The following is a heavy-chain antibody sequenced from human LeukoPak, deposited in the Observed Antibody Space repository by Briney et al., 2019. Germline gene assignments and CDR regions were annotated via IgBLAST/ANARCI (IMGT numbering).Heavy chain of an antibody. CDR3: ARGLYYYGSGSYSLPSY. D-gene: IGHD3-10*01. CDR2: MNPNSGNT. Sequence: ASVKVSCKASGYTFTSYDINWVRQATGQGLEWMGWMNPNSGNTGYAQKFQGRVTMTRNTSISTAYMELSSLRSEDTAVYYCARGLYYYGSGSYSLPSYWGQGTLVTVSS. V-gene: IGHV1-8*01. CDR1: GYTFTSYD. J-gene: IGHJ4*02.